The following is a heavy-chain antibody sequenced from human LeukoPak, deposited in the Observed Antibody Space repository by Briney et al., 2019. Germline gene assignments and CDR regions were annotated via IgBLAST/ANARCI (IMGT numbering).Heavy chain of an antibody. CDR3: AKKQRYDILTGYPSEDY. J-gene: IGHJ4*02. Sequence: PGGSLRLSCAASGFTFSSYAMHWVRQAPGKGLEWVAVISYDGSNKYYADSVKGRFTISRDNSKNTLYLQMNSLRAEDTAVYYCAKKQRYDILTGYPSEDYWGQGTLVTVSS. V-gene: IGHV3-30-3*02. CDR2: ISYDGSNK. CDR1: GFTFSSYA. D-gene: IGHD3-9*01.